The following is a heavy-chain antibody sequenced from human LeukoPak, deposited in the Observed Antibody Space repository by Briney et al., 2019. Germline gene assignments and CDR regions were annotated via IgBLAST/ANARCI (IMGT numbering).Heavy chain of an antibody. V-gene: IGHV1-8*02. J-gene: IGHJ3*02. D-gene: IGHD3-22*01. CDR1: GYTFTSYG. CDR3: SYYDRRAFDI. Sequence: ASVKVSCKASGYTFTSYGISWVRQATGQGLEWMGWMNPNSGNTGYAQKFQGRVTMTRNTSISTAYMELSSLRSEDTAVYYCSYYDRRAFDIWGQGTMVTVSS. CDR2: MNPNSGNT.